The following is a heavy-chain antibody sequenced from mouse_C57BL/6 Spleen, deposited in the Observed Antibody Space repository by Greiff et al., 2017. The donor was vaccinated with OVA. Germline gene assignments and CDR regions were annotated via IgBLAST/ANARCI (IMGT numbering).Heavy chain of an antibody. D-gene: IGHD1-1*01. CDR3: ATGYYYGSSYRYFAV. V-gene: IGHV1-69*01. Sequence: QVQLQQPGAELVMPGASVKLSCKASGYTFTSYWMHWVKQRPGQGLEWIGEIDPSDSYTNYNQKFKGKSTLTVDKSSSTAYMQLSTLTSLGSAVSYCATGYYYGSSYRYFAVWGTGTPVTVSS. J-gene: IGHJ1*03. CDR2: IDPSDSYT. CDR1: GYTFTSYW.